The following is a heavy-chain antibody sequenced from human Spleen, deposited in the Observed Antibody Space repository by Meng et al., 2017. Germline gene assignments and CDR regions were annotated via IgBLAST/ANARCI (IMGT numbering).Heavy chain of an antibody. CDR2: INSDGSST. Sequence: GESLNISCAASGFTFSSYWMHWVRQAPGKGLVWVSRINSDGSSTSYADSVKGRFTISRDNAKNSVYLQVNSLRAEDTAVYYCAKFYCGGDYRSGGYGMDVWGQGTTVTVSS. V-gene: IGHV3-74*01. CDR1: GFTFSSYW. D-gene: IGHD2-21*02. CDR3: AKFYCGGDYRSGGYGMDV. J-gene: IGHJ6*02.